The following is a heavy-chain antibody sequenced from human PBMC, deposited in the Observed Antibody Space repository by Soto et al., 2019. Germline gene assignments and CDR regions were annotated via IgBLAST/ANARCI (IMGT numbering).Heavy chain of an antibody. J-gene: IGHJ4*02. CDR1: GGSISSYY. D-gene: IGHD1-26*01. V-gene: IGHV4-59*01. CDR3: ARYREEFDY. Sequence: SETLSLTCTVSGGSISSYYWSWIRQPPGKGLEWIGYIYYSGSTNYNPSLKSRVTISVDASKNQFSLKLSSVTAAGTAVYYCARYREEFDYWGQGTLVTVSS. CDR2: IYYSGST.